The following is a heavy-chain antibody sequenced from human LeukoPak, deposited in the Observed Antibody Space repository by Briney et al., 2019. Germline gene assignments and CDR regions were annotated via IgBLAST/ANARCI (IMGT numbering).Heavy chain of an antibody. CDR2: IYPGDSDT. CDR3: ATYSGVWDLLN. V-gene: IGHV5-51*01. D-gene: IGHD1-26*01. J-gene: IGHJ4*02. CDR1: GYSFSNYW. Sequence: GESLKISCKGSGYSFSNYWIGWVRQMPGKGLEWMGIIYPGDSDTRYSPSFQGHVTISADNFISTAYLQWSSLKASDTAMYYCATYSGVWDLLNWGQGTLVAVSS.